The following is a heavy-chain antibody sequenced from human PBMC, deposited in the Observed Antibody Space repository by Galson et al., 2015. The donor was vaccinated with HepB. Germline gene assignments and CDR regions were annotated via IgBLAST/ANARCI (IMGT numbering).Heavy chain of an antibody. CDR1: GFTFGDYA. CDR2: ISYDGSNK. CDR3: ARANVLWFGEFVPSYYFDY. D-gene: IGHD3-10*01. Sequence: SLRLSCAASGFTFGDYAMSWFRQAPGKGLEWVAVISYDGSNKYYADSVKGRFTISRDNSKNTLYLQMNSLRAEDTAVYYCARANVLWFGEFVPSYYFDYWGQGPLVTVSS. V-gene: IGHV3-30-3*01. J-gene: IGHJ4*02.